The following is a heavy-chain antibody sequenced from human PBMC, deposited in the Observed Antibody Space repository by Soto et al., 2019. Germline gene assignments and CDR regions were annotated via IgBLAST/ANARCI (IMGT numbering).Heavy chain of an antibody. V-gene: IGHV5-10-1*03. CDR1: GYSFTSYW. D-gene: IGHD3-9*01. CDR3: ARIDYDILTGHDDY. CDR2: IDPSDSYT. J-gene: IGHJ4*02. Sequence: EVQLVQSGAEVKKPGESLRISCKGSGYSFTSYWISWVRQMPGKGLEWMGRIDPSDSYTNYSQSFQGHVTISADKAIRTAYLQWSSLKASDTAMYYCARIDYDILTGHDDYWGQGPLVTVSS.